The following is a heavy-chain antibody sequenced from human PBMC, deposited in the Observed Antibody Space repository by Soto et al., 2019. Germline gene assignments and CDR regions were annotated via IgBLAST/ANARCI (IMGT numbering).Heavy chain of an antibody. CDR2: ISSSGSTI. D-gene: IGHD3-3*01. CDR1: GFTFSDYY. Sequence: GGSLRLSCAASGFTFSDYYMSWIRQAPGKGLEWVSYISSSGSTIYYADSVKGRFTISRDNAKNSLYLQMNSLRAEDTAVYYCARADGVLRFLEWLPSLFDYWGQGTLVTVSS. J-gene: IGHJ4*02. V-gene: IGHV3-11*01. CDR3: ARADGVLRFLEWLPSLFDY.